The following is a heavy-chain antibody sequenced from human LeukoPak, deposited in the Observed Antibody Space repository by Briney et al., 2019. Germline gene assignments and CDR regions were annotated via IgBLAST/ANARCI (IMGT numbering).Heavy chain of an antibody. J-gene: IGHJ4*02. D-gene: IGHD4-17*01. CDR2: VLPTGSP. CDR1: SGALLVAS. Sequence: SQSLSLTCTVSSGALLVASCTWVRQPPGKGLEWIGYVLPTGSPNSNPSLRSRVTISADTSNKQISLKLTSVTAADTAIYFCASQGEDNYGCYVHFFDNWGQGTLVTVSS. V-gene: IGHV4-4*09. CDR3: ASQGEDNYGCYVHFFDN.